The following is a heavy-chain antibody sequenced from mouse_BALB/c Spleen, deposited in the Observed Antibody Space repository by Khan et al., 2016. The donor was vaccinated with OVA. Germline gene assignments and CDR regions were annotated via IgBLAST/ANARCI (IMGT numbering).Heavy chain of an antibody. CDR1: GFTFSNYA. CDR2: ISSGGNYT. J-gene: IGHJ1*01. V-gene: IGHV5-9-3*01. D-gene: IGHD1-1*01. Sequence: EVELVEFGGALVQPGGSLKLSCAASGFTFSNYAMSWVRQTPEKRLEWVATISSGGNYTYYPDSVKGRFTISRDNAKSTLYLQMSSLRSEDTAMFYCTRPPITTVVATSYWFFDVWGAGTTVTVSS. CDR3: TRPPITTVVATSYWFFDV.